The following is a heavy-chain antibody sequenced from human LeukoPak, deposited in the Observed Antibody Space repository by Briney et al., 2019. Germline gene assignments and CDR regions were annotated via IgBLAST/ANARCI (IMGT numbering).Heavy chain of an antibody. CDR1: GGTFSSYA. CDR2: IIPIFGIA. CDR3: ARDRFGGYGDNWFDP. D-gene: IGHD5-12*01. Sequence: ASVKVSCKASGGTFSSYAISWVRQAPGQGLEWMGRIIPIFGIANYAQKFQGRVTITTDESTSTAYMELSSLRSEDTAVYYCARDRFGGYGDNWFDPWGQGTLVTVSS. V-gene: IGHV1-69*05. J-gene: IGHJ5*02.